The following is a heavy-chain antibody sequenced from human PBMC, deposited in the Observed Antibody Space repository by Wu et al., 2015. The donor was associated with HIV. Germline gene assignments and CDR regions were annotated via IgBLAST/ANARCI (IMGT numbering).Heavy chain of an antibody. CDR3: ASWTLITEIGDRWFDP. CDR1: GDGFTSYA. J-gene: IGHJ5*02. V-gene: IGHV1-69*05. D-gene: IGHD2-21*01. Sequence: QVHLVQFGAEVKKPGSSVKVTCKASGDGFTSYAISWVRQAPGQGLEWMGGITPLFGTTRFAQKFQGRLTITTDELKTTAYMELSSLKSEDTAVYYCASWTLITEIGDRWFDPWGQGTLVIVSS. CDR2: ITPLFGTT.